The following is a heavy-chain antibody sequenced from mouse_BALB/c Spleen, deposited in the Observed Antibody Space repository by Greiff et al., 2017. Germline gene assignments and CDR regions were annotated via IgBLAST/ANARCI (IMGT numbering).Heavy chain of an antibody. Sequence: VQLQHSGPELVRPGVSVKISCKGSGYTFTDYAMHWVKQSHAKSLGWIGVISTYSGNTNYNQKFKGKATMTVDKSSSTAYMELARLTSEDSAIYYCARETYGYPAWFAYWGQGTLVTVSA. CDR1: GYTFTDYA. D-gene: IGHD2-2*01. CDR3: ARETYGYPAWFAY. V-gene: IGHV1-67*01. J-gene: IGHJ3*01. CDR2: ISTYSGNT.